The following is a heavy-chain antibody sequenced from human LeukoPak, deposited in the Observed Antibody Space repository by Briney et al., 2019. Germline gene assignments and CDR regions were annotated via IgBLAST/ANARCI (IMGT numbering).Heavy chain of an antibody. CDR3: ARDRYSYGSGDYYYYYYMDV. CDR1: GGTFSSYA. J-gene: IGHJ6*03. CDR2: IIPIFGTA. D-gene: IGHD5-18*01. Sequence: SVKVSCKASGGTFSSYAISWVRQAPGQGLEWMGGIIPIFGTANYAQKFQGRVTITADKSTSTAYMELSSLSSEDTAVYYCARDRYSYGSGDYYYYYYMDVWGKGTTVTVSS. V-gene: IGHV1-69*06.